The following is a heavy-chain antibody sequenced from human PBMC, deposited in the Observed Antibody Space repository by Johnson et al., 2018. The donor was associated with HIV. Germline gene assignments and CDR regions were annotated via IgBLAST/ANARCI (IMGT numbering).Heavy chain of an antibody. CDR1: GFTFSSYD. CDR2: IGPAADT. J-gene: IGHJ3*02. Sequence: MQLVESGGGLVQPGGSLRLSCAASGFTFSSYDIHWVRQATGKGLESVSPIGPAADTYYPGSVKGRFTVSRENAKNSLYLQMNNLRAEDTAVYYCARDSPRIVGVPDAFDIWGQGTMVTVSS. V-gene: IGHV3-13*01. D-gene: IGHD1-26*01. CDR3: ARDSPRIVGVPDAFDI.